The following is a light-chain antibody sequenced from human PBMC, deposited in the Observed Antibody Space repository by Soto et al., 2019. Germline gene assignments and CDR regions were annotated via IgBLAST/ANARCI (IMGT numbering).Light chain of an antibody. V-gene: IGLV2-14*03. CDR1: SSDFGIYNS. CDR3: SSYTSSRSYV. CDR2: DVS. Sequence: QSVLTQPAPVSGSPGQSNTISCTGTSSDFGIYNSVSWYQHYAGRAPRLMIHDVSNRPSGVSDRFSGSKSGNTASLTISGLQAEDEADYYCSSYTSSRSYVFGSGTKVTVL. J-gene: IGLJ1*01.